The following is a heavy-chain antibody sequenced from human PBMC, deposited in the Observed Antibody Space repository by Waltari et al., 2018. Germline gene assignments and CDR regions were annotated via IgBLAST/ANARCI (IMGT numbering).Heavy chain of an antibody. D-gene: IGHD1-26*01. CDR3: AREMGLVGATYYYFDY. CDR2: INAGNGNT. J-gene: IGHJ4*02. V-gene: IGHV1-3*01. Sequence: QVQLVQSGAEVKKPGASVKVSCKASGYTFTSYAMHWVRQAPGQRLEWMGWINAGNGNTKYSQKFQGRVTITRDTSASTAYMELSSLRSEDTAVYYCAREMGLVGATYYYFDYWGQGTLVTVSS. CDR1: GYTFTSYA.